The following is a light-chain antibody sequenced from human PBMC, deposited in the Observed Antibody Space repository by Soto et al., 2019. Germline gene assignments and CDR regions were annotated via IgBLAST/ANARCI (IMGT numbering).Light chain of an antibody. CDR1: SSDVGGYNY. V-gene: IGLV2-8*01. Sequence: QSALTQPPSASGSTGQSITISCTGTSSDVGGYNYVSWYQQHPGKAPKVIIYEVNKRPSGVPDRFSGSKSGNTASLTVSGLQAEDEADYYCSSYATGFKGVFGTGTKVTVL. CDR3: SSYATGFKGV. J-gene: IGLJ1*01. CDR2: EVN.